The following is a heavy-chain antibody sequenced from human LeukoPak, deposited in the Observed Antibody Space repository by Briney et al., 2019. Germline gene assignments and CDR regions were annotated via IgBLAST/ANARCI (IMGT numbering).Heavy chain of an antibody. CDR2: ISSSSNYM. CDR1: GFIFSRYS. J-gene: IGHJ4*02. Sequence: PGGSLRLSCAASGFIFSRYSMNWVRQTPGRGLEWVASISSSSNYMYYTDSVKGRFTISRDDAKDSLYLQMSSLRADDTAVYYCAREDSGIAAGDYWGQGTLVTVSS. D-gene: IGHD6-13*01. CDR3: AREDSGIAAGDY. V-gene: IGHV3-21*01.